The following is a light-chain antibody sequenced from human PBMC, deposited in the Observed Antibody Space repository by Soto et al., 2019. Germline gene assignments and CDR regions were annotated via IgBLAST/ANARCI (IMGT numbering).Light chain of an antibody. J-gene: IGKJ5*01. V-gene: IGKV3-11*01. CDR3: QQRSSWPIT. Sequence: PGERATLSCRASQSVSNFLAWYLQRPGQAPRLPIFDASKRAAGVPARFSGSGSGTDFTLTISILEPEDFAVYYCQQRSSWPITFGQGTRLEIK. CDR1: QSVSNF. CDR2: DAS.